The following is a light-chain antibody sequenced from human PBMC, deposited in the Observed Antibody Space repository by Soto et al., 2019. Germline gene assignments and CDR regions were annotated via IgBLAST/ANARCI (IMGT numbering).Light chain of an antibody. Sequence: EIVMTQSPATLSVSPGERATLSCRASQSVSRNVAWYQQKPGQAPRLLIRDASTRATGIPVRFSGSGSGTEFTLTISSLHSEDFAVCYCQQYNNCLWTFGQGTKVEIK. CDR1: QSVSRN. V-gene: IGKV3-15*01. CDR3: QQYNNCLWT. CDR2: DAS. J-gene: IGKJ1*01.